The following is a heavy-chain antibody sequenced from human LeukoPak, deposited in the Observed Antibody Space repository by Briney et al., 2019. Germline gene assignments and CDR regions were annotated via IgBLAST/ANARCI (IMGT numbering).Heavy chain of an antibody. V-gene: IGHV3-30*02. CDR2: IRYDGSNK. CDR1: GFTFSSYG. J-gene: IGHJ4*02. D-gene: IGHD3-9*01. Sequence: GGSLRLSCAASGFTFSSYGMHWVRQAPGKGLEWVAFIRYDGSNKYYADSVKGRFTISRDNSKNTLYLQMNSLRAEDTAVYYCAKVRDDILTGYYDFDYWGQGTVVTVSS. CDR3: AKVRDDILTGYYDFDY.